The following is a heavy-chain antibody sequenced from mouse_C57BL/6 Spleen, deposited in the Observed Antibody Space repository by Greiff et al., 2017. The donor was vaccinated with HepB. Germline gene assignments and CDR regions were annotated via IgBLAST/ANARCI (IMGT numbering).Heavy chain of an antibody. CDR3: ARIYSNYLYYAMDY. J-gene: IGHJ4*01. V-gene: IGHV1-18*01. CDR1: GYTFTDYN. CDR2: INPNNGGT. D-gene: IGHD2-5*01. Sequence: EVQLQQSGPELVKPGASVKIPCKASGYTFTDYNMDWVKQSHGKSLEWIGDINPNNGGTIYNQKFKGKATLTVDKSSSTAYMELRSRTSEDTAVYYCARIYSNYLYYAMDYWGQGTSVTVSS.